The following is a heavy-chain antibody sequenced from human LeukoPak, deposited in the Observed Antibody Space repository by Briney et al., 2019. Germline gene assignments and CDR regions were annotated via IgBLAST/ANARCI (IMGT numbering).Heavy chain of an antibody. CDR3: ARQPLLSYCDY. CDR2: IYYSGST. D-gene: IGHD2/OR15-2a*01. Sequence: WASLSLTCTLSAGSISSSSYYWGWIRQPPGKGLVWIGSIYYSGSTYYNPSLKSPVTISVDTSKHQFSLTLSSLAAAHTAVYYCARQPLLSYCDYWGQETLVTVSS. J-gene: IGHJ4*02. V-gene: IGHV4-39*01. CDR1: AGSISSSSYY.